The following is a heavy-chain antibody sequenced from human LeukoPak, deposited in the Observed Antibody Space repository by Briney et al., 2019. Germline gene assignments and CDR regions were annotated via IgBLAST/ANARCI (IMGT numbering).Heavy chain of an antibody. CDR1: GFTFSSYG. CDR2: IWYDGSNK. D-gene: IGHD6-19*01. CDR3: ARGPAVAGNYFDY. J-gene: IGHJ4*02. V-gene: IGHV3-33*01. Sequence: PGRSLRLYCAASGFTFSSYGMHWVRQAPGKGLEWVAVIWYDGSNKYYADSVKGRFTISRDNSKNTLYLQMNSLRAEDTAVYYCARGPAVAGNYFDYWGQGTLVTVSS.